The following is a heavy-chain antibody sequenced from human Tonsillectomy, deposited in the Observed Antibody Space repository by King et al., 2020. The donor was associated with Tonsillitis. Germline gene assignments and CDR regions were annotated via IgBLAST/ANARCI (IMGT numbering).Heavy chain of an antibody. CDR3: ARPEVTPPNYYYYGMDV. V-gene: IGHV3-33*05. J-gene: IGHJ6*02. CDR1: GFTFSNYG. CDR2: ISYDGSNK. Sequence: VQLVESGGGVVQPGRSLRLSCAASGFTFSNYGMHWVRQAPGKGLEWVAVISYDGSNKYYADSVKGRFNNSRDNSKNTLYLQMNSLRAEDTAVYYCARPEVTPPNYYYYGMDVWGQGTTVTVSS. D-gene: IGHD4-23*01.